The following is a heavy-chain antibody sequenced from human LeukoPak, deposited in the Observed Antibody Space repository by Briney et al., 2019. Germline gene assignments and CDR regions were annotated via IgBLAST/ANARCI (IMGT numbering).Heavy chain of an antibody. J-gene: IGHJ5*02. CDR3: ARLACSSTSCSPFNWFDP. V-gene: IGHV5-51*01. Sequence: GESLKISCKGSGYSFTSYWIGWVRQMPGKGLEWMGIIYPGDSDTRYSPSFQGQVTISADKSISTAYLQWSSLKASDTAMYYCARLACSSTSCSPFNWFDPWGQGTLVTVSS. CDR2: IYPGDSDT. CDR1: GYSFTSYW. D-gene: IGHD2-2*01.